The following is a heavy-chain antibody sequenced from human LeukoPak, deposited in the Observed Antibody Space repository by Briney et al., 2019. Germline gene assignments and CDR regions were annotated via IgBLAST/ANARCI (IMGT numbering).Heavy chain of an antibody. CDR3: ASGDSSGWYFDT. CDR1: GFSIDDHG. Sequence: PGGSLRLSCAASGFSIDDHGMSWVRQVPGKGLQCVAGINWNGGSTGYADSVKGRFTISRDNAKNSLYLQVNSLRAEDTALYYCASGDSSGWYFDTWGQGTLVSVSS. D-gene: IGHD6-19*01. CDR2: INWNGGST. J-gene: IGHJ4*02. V-gene: IGHV3-20*04.